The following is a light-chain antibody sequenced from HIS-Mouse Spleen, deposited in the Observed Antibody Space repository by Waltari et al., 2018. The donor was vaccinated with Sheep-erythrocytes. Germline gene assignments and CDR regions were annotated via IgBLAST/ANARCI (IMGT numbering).Light chain of an antibody. CDR1: RSLLHSNGYNY. CDR2: LGS. V-gene: IGKV2-28*01. Sequence: DIVMTQSPLSLPVTPGEPASISCRSRRSLLHSNGYNYLDWYLQKPVQSPQLLIYLGSNRASGVPDRFSGSGSGTDFTLKISRVEAEDVGVYYCMQALQTPRTFGQGTKVEIK. J-gene: IGKJ1*01. CDR3: MQALQTPRT.